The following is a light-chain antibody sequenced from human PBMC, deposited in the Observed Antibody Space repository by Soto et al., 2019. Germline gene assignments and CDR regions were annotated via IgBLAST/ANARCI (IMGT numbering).Light chain of an antibody. Sequence: QSVLTQPASVSGSPGQSITISCTGTSGDVGSYNRVSWYQQHPGRAPKLIIYEVTDRPSGVSNRFCGSKSGNTASLTISGLQAEDEAEYYCSSYTNINTRACVFGTGTKVTVL. V-gene: IGLV2-14*01. CDR1: SGDVGSYNR. CDR3: SSYTNINTRACV. CDR2: EVT. J-gene: IGLJ1*01.